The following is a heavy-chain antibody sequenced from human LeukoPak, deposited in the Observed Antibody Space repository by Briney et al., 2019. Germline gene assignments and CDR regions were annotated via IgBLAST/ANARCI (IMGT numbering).Heavy chain of an antibody. D-gene: IGHD3-22*01. CDR3: AIRMIVVADVDY. V-gene: IGHV3-23*01. CDR2: ISGSGGST. J-gene: IGHJ4*02. Sequence: PGGSLRPSCAASGFTFSSYAMSWVRQAPGKGLEWVSAISGSGGSTYYADSVKGRFTISRDNSKNTLYLQMNSLRAEDTAVYYCAIRMIVVADVDYWGQGTLVTVSS. CDR1: GFTFSSYA.